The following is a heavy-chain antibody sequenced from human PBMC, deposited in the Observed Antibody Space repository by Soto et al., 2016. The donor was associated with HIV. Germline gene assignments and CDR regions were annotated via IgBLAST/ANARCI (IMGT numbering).Heavy chain of an antibody. CDR3: GRDRASSGSYYSANYYGMDV. Sequence: QVHLVQSGAEVKKPGSSVKVSCKTYGDTFGKYPISWMRQAPGQGLEWMGGISPIFGTPNYAQKFQGRVTITADESTSTAYMELTSLRSDDTAVYYCGRDRASSGSYYSANYYGMDVWGQGTTVTVS. CDR2: ISPIFGTP. J-gene: IGHJ6*02. CDR1: GDTFGKYP. V-gene: IGHV1-69*13. D-gene: IGHD3-10*01.